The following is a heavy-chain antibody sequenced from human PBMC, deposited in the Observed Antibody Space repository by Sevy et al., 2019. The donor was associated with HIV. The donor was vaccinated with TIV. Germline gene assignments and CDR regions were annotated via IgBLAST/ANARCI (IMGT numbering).Heavy chain of an antibody. Sequence: GGSLRLSCAASGFTFSSHWMQWVRQAPGKGLVWVSRLNNDGSYTDYGDSVKGRFTISRDNAKSTLYLQMNSLRAEDTAVYYCASSKVGVGDAFDIWGQGTMVTVSS. CDR1: GFTFSSHW. D-gene: IGHD3-16*01. CDR2: LNNDGSYT. CDR3: ASSKVGVGDAFDI. V-gene: IGHV3-74*01. J-gene: IGHJ3*02.